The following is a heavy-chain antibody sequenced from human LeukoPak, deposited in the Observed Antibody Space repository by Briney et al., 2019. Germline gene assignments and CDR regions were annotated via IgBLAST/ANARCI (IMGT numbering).Heavy chain of an antibody. CDR3: ARDVGATTSPEYFQH. CDR2: INPDGSEK. Sequence: PGGSLRLSCEASGFTFSTYWMSWVRQAPGKGLEWVANINPDGSEKSYVESVKGRFTISRDNAKNSLYLQMNSLRAEDTAVYYCARDVGATTSPEYFQHWGQGTLVTVSS. V-gene: IGHV3-7*01. CDR1: GFTFSTYW. J-gene: IGHJ1*01. D-gene: IGHD1-26*01.